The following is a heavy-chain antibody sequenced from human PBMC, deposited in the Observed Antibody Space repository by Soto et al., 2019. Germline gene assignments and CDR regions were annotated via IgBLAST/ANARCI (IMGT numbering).Heavy chain of an antibody. J-gene: IGHJ6*02. Sequence: SETLSLTCTVSGGSISSYYWSWIRQPPGKGLEWIGYIYYSGSTNYNPSLKSRVTISVDTSKNQFSLKLSSVTAAGTAVYYCARDGTYCSGGSCPIYYYYGMDVWGQGTTVTVSS. D-gene: IGHD2-15*01. CDR3: ARDGTYCSGGSCPIYYYYGMDV. CDR1: GGSISSYY. CDR2: IYYSGST. V-gene: IGHV4-59*01.